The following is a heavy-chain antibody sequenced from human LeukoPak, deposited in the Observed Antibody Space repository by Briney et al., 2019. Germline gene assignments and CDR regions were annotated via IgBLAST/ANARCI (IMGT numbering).Heavy chain of an antibody. CDR2: IYSGGST. V-gene: IGHV3-53*01. D-gene: IGHD3-10*01. CDR1: GFTVSSNY. Sequence: PGGSLRLSRAASGFTVSSNYMSWVRQAPGKGLEWVSVIYSGGSTYYADSVKGRFTISRDNSKNTLYLQMNSLRAEDTAVYYCARDTPQYHYGSGSYEYYYYMDVWGKGTTVTVSS. CDR3: ARDTPQYHYGSGSYEYYYYMDV. J-gene: IGHJ6*03.